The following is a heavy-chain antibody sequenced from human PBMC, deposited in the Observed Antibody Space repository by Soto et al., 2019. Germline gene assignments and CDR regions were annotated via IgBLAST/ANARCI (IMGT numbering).Heavy chain of an antibody. J-gene: IGHJ3*02. CDR2: ISYDGSTK. V-gene: IGHV3-30-3*01. CDR3: ARTTTVGAASVHVFDI. CDR1: GFTFSSFS. D-gene: IGHD1-26*01. Sequence: PGGSLRLSCAASGFTFSSFSLHWVRQAPGKGLEWLALISYDGSTKYNADSVKGRFTVSRDNSNNTLYLQLSSLRPEDTAVYYCARTTTVGAASVHVFDIWGQGTMVTVPS.